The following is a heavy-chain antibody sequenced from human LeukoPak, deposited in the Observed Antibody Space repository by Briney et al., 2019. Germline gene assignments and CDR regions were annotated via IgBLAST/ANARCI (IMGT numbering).Heavy chain of an antibody. CDR1: GGSISSSSYY. CDR3: AREYPITIFGVVITEGVDY. J-gene: IGHJ4*02. V-gene: IGHV4-39*02. CDR2: IYYSGST. Sequence: SETLSLTCTVSGGSISSSSYYWGWIRQPPGKGLEWIGSIYYSGSTYYNPSLKSRVTISVDTSKNQFSLKLSSVTAADTAVYYCAREYPITIFGVVITEGVDYWGQGTLVTVSS. D-gene: IGHD3-3*01.